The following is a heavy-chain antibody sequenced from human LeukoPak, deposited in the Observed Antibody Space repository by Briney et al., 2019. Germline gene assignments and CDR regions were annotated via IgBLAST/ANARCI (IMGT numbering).Heavy chain of an antibody. CDR2: ISYDGSTK. J-gene: IGHJ3*02. Sequence: GPVRLSCAVSGFPFGTYGMHGVGKAPGKGLGGVAVISYDGSTKYSADSGKGRFTISRDNSKNPLRLKLNGWRAAARVGYYCAKGGQVVVGASRGMMLMDIWGQGTMVTVSS. V-gene: IGHV3-30*18. CDR1: GFPFGTYG. D-gene: IGHD2-15*01. CDR3: AKGGQVVVGASRGMMLMDI.